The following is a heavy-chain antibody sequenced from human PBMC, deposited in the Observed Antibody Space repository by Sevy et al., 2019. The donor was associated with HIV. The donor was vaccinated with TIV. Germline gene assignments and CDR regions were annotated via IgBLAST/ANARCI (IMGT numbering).Heavy chain of an antibody. Sequence: GGSLRLSCAASGFTFSSYGMHWVRQAPGKGLEWVAVISYDGSNKYYADSVKGRFTISRDNSKNTLYLQMNSLRAEDTAVYYCAKERGSMGATKEGIDYWGQGTLVTVSS. CDR2: ISYDGSNK. J-gene: IGHJ4*02. V-gene: IGHV3-30*18. CDR1: GFTFSSYG. D-gene: IGHD1-26*01. CDR3: AKERGSMGATKEGIDY.